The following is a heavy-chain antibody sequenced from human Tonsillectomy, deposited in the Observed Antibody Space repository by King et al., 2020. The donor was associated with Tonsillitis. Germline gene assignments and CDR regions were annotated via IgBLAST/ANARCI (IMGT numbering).Heavy chain of an antibody. CDR1: GFTFSDYG. Sequence: VQLVESGGGVVQPERSLRLSCAGSGFTFSDYGMHWVRQAPGKGLEWVAIISYDGSDEYYTDSVKGRFTVSRDNSKNTLYLQMNSLRAEDTALYYCAKAFSGTYDAFDIWGQGTMVTVSS. J-gene: IGHJ3*02. V-gene: IGHV3-30*18. CDR2: ISYDGSDE. CDR3: AKAFSGTYDAFDI. D-gene: IGHD1-7*01.